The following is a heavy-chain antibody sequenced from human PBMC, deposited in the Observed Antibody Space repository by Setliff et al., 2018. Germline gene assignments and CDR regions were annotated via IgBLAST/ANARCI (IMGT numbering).Heavy chain of an antibody. V-gene: IGHV1-46*01. CDR3: ARDRREAFDI. CDR2: INPSGGST. CDR1: GYTFTSDY. J-gene: IGHJ3*02. Sequence: ASVKVSFKASGYTFTSDYMHWVRQAPGQGLEWMGIINPSGGSTSYAQKFQGRGTMTRDTSTSTVYMELSSLRSEDTAVYYCARDRREAFDIWGQGTMVTVSS.